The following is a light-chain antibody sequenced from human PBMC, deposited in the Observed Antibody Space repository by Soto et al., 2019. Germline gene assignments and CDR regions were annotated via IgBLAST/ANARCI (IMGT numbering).Light chain of an antibody. CDR3: QHYYNILALT. Sequence: DIQMTQSPSSLSASVGDRVTITCQASQDISNSLNWYQQKPGKAPKLLIYDASNLETGVPSRFSGGGSGTDFTFTIRSLQPEDIATYYCQHYYNILALTFGGGTKVEI. CDR1: QDISNS. V-gene: IGKV1-33*01. J-gene: IGKJ4*01. CDR2: DAS.